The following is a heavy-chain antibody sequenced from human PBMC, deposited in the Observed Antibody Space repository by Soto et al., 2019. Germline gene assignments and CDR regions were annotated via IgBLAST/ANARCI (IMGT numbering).Heavy chain of an antibody. D-gene: IGHD3-22*01. CDR3: ANRLYYDDSSGYYSGEYFQH. Sequence: GGSLRLSCAASGFTFSNYAMSWVRQAPGKGLEWVSTISINFGNTYYADSVKGRFTISRDNSKNTLHLQMNSLRAEDTAVYYCANRLYYDDSSGYYSGEYFQHWGQGTLVTVAS. J-gene: IGHJ1*01. CDR2: ISINFGNT. CDR1: GFTFSNYA. V-gene: IGHV3-23*01.